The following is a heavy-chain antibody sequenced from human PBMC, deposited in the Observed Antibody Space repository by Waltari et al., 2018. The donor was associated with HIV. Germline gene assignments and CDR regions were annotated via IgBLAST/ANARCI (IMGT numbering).Heavy chain of an antibody. V-gene: IGHV3-7*01. CDR1: GCIFSTDW. D-gene: IGHD3-16*01. J-gene: IGHJ4*02. CDR2: INQDGGDK. CDR3: VTGGGSTGVGDN. Sequence: EVQLVESGGGLVQSGKSLRLSCSASGCIFSTDWMTWVRQAPGKGLEWVATINQDGGDKYYVDSVKGRFTISRNNAKKSLYLQMSSLRAEDSAVYYCVTGGGSTGVGDNWGQGGLVTVSS.